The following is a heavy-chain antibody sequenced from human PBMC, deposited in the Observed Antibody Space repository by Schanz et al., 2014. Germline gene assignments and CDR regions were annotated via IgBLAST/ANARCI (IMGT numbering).Heavy chain of an antibody. V-gene: IGHV7-4-1*02. Sequence: QVQLVQSGSELKKPGASVKVSCKASGYPLTHYAMNWVRQAPGQGPEWMGWINTNTGNPTYAQGFTGRFVFSLDTSVSTAYLQISSLKAEDTAVYYCARGGVVVVTAALNWFDPWGQGTLVTVSS. J-gene: IGHJ5*02. CDR2: INTNTGNP. D-gene: IGHD2-15*01. CDR1: GYPLTHYA. CDR3: ARGGVVVVTAALNWFDP.